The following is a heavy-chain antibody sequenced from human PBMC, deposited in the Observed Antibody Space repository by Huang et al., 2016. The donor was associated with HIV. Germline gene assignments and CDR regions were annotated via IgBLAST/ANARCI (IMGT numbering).Heavy chain of an antibody. D-gene: IGHD3-22*01. J-gene: IGHJ4*02. CDR1: GFTFSSYW. V-gene: IGHV3-74*01. CDR3: VRDPRIQSWLNYFDY. Sequence: EVQLVESGGGLVQPGGSLRLSCAASGFTFSSYWMHWVRQAPGKWLVWGSRINSDGSSSGYAESVKGRFTISRDNAKNTLYLQMNSLRAEDTAVYYCVRDPRIQSWLNYFDYWGQGTLVSVSS. CDR2: INSDGSSS.